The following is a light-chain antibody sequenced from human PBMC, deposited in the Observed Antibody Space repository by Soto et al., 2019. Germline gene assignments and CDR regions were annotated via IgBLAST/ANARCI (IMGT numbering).Light chain of an antibody. V-gene: IGKV3-20*01. CDR2: GAS. J-gene: IGKJ1*01. CDR1: QSVTSNF. CDR3: QEYGSSPGT. Sequence: EIVLTQSPGTLSLSPGERATLSCRASQSVTSNFLAWYQQKLGQAPRLVIYGASSRATGIPDRFSGSGSEIDFTLTISRLEPEDFAVYYCQEYGSSPGTFGQGTKVDIK.